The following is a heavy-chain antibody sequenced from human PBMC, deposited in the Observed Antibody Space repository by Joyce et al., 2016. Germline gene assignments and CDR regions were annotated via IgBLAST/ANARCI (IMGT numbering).Heavy chain of an antibody. D-gene: IGHD3-22*01. CDR2: ISSDSTYI. J-gene: IGHJ6*02. V-gene: IGHV3-21*02. CDR1: GFTFSTSS. Sequence: EVQLVESGGGLVMPGGSLRISCAASGFTFSTSSMSWFRRAPGKGLEWVSAISSDSTYIIYADSVKGRFTVARDNAKNSLYLQMNSLRAEDTAVFFCARGGIVYDYSMDLWGQGTTVTVSS. CDR3: ARGGIVYDYSMDL.